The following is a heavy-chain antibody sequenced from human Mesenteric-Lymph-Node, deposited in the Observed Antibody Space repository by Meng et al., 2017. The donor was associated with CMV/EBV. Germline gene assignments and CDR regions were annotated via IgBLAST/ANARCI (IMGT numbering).Heavy chain of an antibody. D-gene: IGHD3-10*01. V-gene: IGHV4-30-4*08. Sequence: SETLSLTCTVSGDSISSDDYYWSWIRQSPGKGLEWIGYRHGSGSTFYNPTLKSRVTISADTSKNQFSLKLSSVTAADTAVYYCAREQGSGSYVDYFDNWGQGTLVTVSS. CDR1: GDSISSDDYY. CDR3: AREQGSGSYVDYFDN. J-gene: IGHJ4*02. CDR2: RHGSGST.